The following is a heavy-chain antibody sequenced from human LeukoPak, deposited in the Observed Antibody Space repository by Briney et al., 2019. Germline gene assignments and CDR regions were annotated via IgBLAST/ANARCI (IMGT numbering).Heavy chain of an antibody. CDR1: GFTFSDYY. CDR2: ISSSGGTI. CDR3: ASGPPVYYFSF. V-gene: IGHV3-11*04. Sequence: PGGSLRLSCTASGFTFSDYYMTWIRQASGQWPEWISYISSSGGTIFYAESVKGRFTISRDNAKNSVYLQMNSLRAEDTALYYCASGPPVYYFSFWGQGTLVTVSS. J-gene: IGHJ4*02. D-gene: IGHD2/OR15-2a*01.